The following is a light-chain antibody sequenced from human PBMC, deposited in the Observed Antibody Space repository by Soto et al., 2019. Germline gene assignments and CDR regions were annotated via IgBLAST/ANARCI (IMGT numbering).Light chain of an antibody. Sequence: ESGVRQSPGTLALSPGERATLSCRASQSVSSSYLAWYQQKPGQAPRLLIYDASNRATGIPARFSGSGSGTEFTLTTSSLEPEDFVVYHRQPRTTCPPITSGHRTRLDIK. CDR3: QPRTTCPPIT. CDR1: QSVSSSY. CDR2: DAS. J-gene: IGKJ5*01. V-gene: IGKV3D-20*02.